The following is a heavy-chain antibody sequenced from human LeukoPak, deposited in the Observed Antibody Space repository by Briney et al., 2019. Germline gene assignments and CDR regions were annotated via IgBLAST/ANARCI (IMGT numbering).Heavy chain of an antibody. CDR3: ARVTPPTD. Sequence: GGSLRLSCAAPGLIASRNYMTWVRQAPGKGLEWLSVIYSDGSTHYADSVKGRLIISRDNSKNTLYLQMNTLRAEDTAVYYCARVTPPTDWGQGTRVTVSS. CDR2: IYSDGST. J-gene: IGHJ4*02. V-gene: IGHV3-66*01. D-gene: IGHD1-14*01. CDR1: GLIASRNY.